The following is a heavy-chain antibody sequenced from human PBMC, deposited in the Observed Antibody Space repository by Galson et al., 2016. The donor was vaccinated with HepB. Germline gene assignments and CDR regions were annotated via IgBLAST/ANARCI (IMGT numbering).Heavy chain of an antibody. CDR2: IIPVFGTT. Sequence: QSGAEVKKPGASVKVSCKVSGGTFINYPINWVRQAPGQGLEYMGGIIPVFGTTNYAGKFQGRLVITADESTRTAYMELSSLRSEDTAMYFCARHGGYSGFFFDYWGQGTLVTVSS. D-gene: IGHD5-12*01. V-gene: IGHV1-69*13. CDR1: GGTFINYP. CDR3: ARHGGYSGFFFDY. J-gene: IGHJ4*02.